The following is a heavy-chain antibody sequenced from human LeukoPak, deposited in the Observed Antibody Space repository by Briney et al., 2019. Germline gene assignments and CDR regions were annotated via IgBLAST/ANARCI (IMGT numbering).Heavy chain of an antibody. CDR3: AKDRKTYSSGWYFGY. D-gene: IGHD6-19*01. V-gene: IGHV3-30*04. CDR1: GFTFSSYA. J-gene: IGHJ4*02. Sequence: PGGSLRLSCAASGFTFSSYAMHWVRQAPGKGLEWVAVISYDGSNKYYADSVKGRFTISRDNSKNTLYLQMNSLRAEDTAVYYCAKDRKTYSSGWYFGYWGQGTLVTVSS. CDR2: ISYDGSNK.